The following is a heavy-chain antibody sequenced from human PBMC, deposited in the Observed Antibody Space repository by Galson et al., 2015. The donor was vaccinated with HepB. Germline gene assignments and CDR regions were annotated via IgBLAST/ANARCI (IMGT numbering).Heavy chain of an antibody. CDR2: IIPILGIA. J-gene: IGHJ4*02. CDR3: ARGYYDILTGQTMYYFDY. V-gene: IGHV1-69*02. CDR1: GGTFSSYT. D-gene: IGHD3-9*01. Sequence: SVKVSCKASGGTFSSYTISWVRQAPGQGLEWMGRIIPILGIANYAQKFQGRVTITADKSTSTAYMELSSLRSEDTAVYYCARGYYDILTGQTMYYFDYWGQGTLVTVSS.